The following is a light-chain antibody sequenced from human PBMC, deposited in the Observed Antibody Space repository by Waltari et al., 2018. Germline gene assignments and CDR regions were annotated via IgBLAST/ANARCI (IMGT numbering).Light chain of an antibody. Sequence: EIVLTQSPGTLYLSPGERATLSCRASQSVSRTLAWYQQKPGQAPRLLIYGASTRATGIPERFSGGGSGTDFSLTISRLEPEDFAVYYCQHYVRLPVTFGQGTKVEIK. V-gene: IGKV3-20*01. CDR2: GAS. CDR3: QHYVRLPVT. CDR1: QSVSRT. J-gene: IGKJ1*01.